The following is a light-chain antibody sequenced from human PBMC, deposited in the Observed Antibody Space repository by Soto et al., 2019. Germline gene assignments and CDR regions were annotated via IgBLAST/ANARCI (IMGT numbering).Light chain of an antibody. V-gene: IGKV3-20*01. CDR3: QQYRSSPRT. Sequence: EIVLTQSPGTLSLSPGERATRSCRASQSVSSSYLAWYQQKPGQAPRLLIYGASSRATGIPDRFSGSGSGTDFTLTISRLEPEDFAVYYCQQYRSSPRTFGQGTKVEIK. CDR2: GAS. CDR1: QSVSSSY. J-gene: IGKJ1*01.